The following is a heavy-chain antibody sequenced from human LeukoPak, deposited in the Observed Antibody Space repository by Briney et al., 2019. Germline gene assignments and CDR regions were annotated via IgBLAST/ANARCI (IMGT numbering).Heavy chain of an antibody. CDR3: ARDSWGPDY. Sequence: GGSLRLSCAASGFTFSNYNMHWVRQAPGKGLEWVAVLRYDGTNEFYADSVKGRFTISRDSSKATLYLQMNSLRVEDTAIYYCARDSWGPDYWGQGTLVTVSS. V-gene: IGHV3-33*01. J-gene: IGHJ4*02. D-gene: IGHD3-16*01. CDR2: LRYDGTNE. CDR1: GFTFSNYN.